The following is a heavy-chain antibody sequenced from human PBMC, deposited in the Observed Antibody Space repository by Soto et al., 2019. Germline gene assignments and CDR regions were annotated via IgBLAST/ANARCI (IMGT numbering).Heavy chain of an antibody. V-gene: IGHV1-69*13. CDR1: GGTFSSYA. J-gene: IGHJ3*02. D-gene: IGHD4-4*01. CDR2: IIPIFGTA. CDR3: ARAGDGYSGGAIDI. Sequence: SVKVSCKASGGTFSSYAISWVRQAPGQGLEWMGGIIPIFGTANYAQKFQGRVTITADESTSTAYMELSSLRSEDTAVYYCARAGDGYSGGAIDIWGQGTIVTGS.